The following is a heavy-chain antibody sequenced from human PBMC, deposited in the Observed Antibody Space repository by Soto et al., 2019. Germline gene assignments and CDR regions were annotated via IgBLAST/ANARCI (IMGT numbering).Heavy chain of an antibody. D-gene: IGHD6-6*01. Sequence: GSLRLSCAASGLTFSDYYMSWIRQAPGKGLEWVSYISSSSSYTNYADSVKGRFTISRDNAKNSLYLQMNSLRAEDTAVYYCARDEKYYYGMDVWGQGTTVTVSS. J-gene: IGHJ6*02. CDR3: ARDEKYYYGMDV. V-gene: IGHV3-11*06. CDR2: ISSSSSYT. CDR1: GLTFSDYY.